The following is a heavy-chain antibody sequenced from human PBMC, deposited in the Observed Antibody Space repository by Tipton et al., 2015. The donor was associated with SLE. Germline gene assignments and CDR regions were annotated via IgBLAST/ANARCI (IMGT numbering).Heavy chain of an antibody. J-gene: IGHJ3*02. CDR3: ARNPITMVRGVIPGAVDI. V-gene: IGHV4-4*08. D-gene: IGHD3-10*01. CDR1: GGSISSYY. Sequence: TLSLTCTVSGGSISSYYWSWFRQPPGKGLEWIGYIYTSGSTYYNPSLKSRVTISVDTSKNQFSLKLTSVTAADTAVYYCARNPITMVRGVIPGAVDIWCQWTMVTV. CDR2: IYTSGST.